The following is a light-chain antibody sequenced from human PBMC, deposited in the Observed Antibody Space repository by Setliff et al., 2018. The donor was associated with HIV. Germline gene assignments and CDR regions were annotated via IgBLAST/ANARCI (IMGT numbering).Light chain of an antibody. CDR1: NIGSKS. Sequence: SYELTQPPSVSVAPGKTARITCGVNNIGSKSVHWYQQKPGQAPVLVVYDNSDRPSGIPERFSGSNSGNTVTLTISRVEAGDEADYYCQLWDSSSDHHVFGTGTKVTVL. CDR2: DNS. J-gene: IGLJ1*01. V-gene: IGLV3-21*03. CDR3: QLWDSSSDHHV.